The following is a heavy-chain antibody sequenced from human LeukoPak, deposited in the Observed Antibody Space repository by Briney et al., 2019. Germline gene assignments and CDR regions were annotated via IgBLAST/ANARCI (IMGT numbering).Heavy chain of an antibody. J-gene: IGHJ4*02. Sequence: PGRSLTLSCAASGFTFSTHGMHWVRQAPGEGLLWVSGIKGDGSTTIYADSVKGRFTISRDNAKNTLYLQMNSLRAEDTAVYYCASWNYGFNWGQGTLVTVSS. D-gene: IGHD3-3*01. V-gene: IGHV3-74*01. CDR2: IKGDGSTT. CDR3: ASWNYGFN. CDR1: GFTFSTHG.